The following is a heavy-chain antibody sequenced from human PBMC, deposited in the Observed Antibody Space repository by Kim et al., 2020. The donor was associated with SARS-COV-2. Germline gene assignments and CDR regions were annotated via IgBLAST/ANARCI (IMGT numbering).Heavy chain of an antibody. CDR1: GYTFTSYA. CDR2: INAYNGNT. D-gene: IGHD6-13*01. Sequence: ASVKVSCKASGYTFTSYAINWVRQAPGQGLEWMGWINAYNGNTNYAQKLQRRDTMTTDTSTSTAYMELRSLRSDDTAVYYCARDLAFAGSSCYAIDYWGQGTLVTVSS. V-gene: IGHV1-18*01. CDR3: ARDLAFAGSSCYAIDY. J-gene: IGHJ4*02.